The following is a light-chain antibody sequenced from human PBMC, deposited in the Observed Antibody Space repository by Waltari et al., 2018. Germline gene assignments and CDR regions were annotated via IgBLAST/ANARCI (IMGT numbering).Light chain of an antibody. V-gene: IGKV4-1*01. Sequence: IVMTQSPDSLAVSLGERATLNCKSSQSLLYSSNNKNSLAWYQQKPGQPPKLLIYLASTRESGVPDRFSGRGSGTEFTLTISSLQAEDVAVYYCRHYCITPPVTFGPGTKVDIK. CDR2: LAS. CDR1: QSLLYSSNNKNS. J-gene: IGKJ3*01. CDR3: RHYCITPPVT.